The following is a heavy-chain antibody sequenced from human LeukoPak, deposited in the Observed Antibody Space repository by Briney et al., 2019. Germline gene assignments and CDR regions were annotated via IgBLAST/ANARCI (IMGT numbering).Heavy chain of an antibody. Sequence: SETLSLTCSVSGGSISSHHWSWIRQPPGKGLEWIGYIYYSGSTNYNPSLKSRVTISVDTSKNQFSLKLRSVTAADAAVYYCARLQLLTLDYWGQGTLVTVSS. CDR1: GGSISSHH. J-gene: IGHJ4*02. CDR2: IYYSGST. CDR3: ARLQLLTLDY. D-gene: IGHD1-1*01. V-gene: IGHV4-59*08.